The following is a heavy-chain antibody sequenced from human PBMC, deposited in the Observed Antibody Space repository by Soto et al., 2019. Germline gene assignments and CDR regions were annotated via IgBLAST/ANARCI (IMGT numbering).Heavy chain of an antibody. D-gene: IGHD5-12*01. Sequence: EVQLVEFGGGLVKPGGSLRLSCAASGFPFSSYSMNWVRQAPGKGLEWVSSISSSSYIYYADSLQGRFTISRDNAKNSLYLQMNSLRAEDTAVYYCARGPPMATITFFAYWGQGTLVTVSS. CDR1: GFPFSSYS. J-gene: IGHJ4*02. CDR2: ISSSSYI. CDR3: ARGPPMATITFFAY. V-gene: IGHV3-21*01.